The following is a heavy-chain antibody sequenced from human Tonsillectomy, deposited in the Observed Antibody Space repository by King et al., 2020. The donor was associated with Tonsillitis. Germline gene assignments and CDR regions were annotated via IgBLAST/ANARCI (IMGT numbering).Heavy chain of an antibody. CDR1: GFTFSGSA. D-gene: IGHD2-8*01. J-gene: IGHJ3*02. V-gene: IGHV3-73*01. CDR2: IRSKANSYAT. CDR3: TSGGVSLAAFDI. Sequence: VQLVESGGGLVQPGGFLKLSCAASGFTFSGSAMHWVRQASGKGLEWVGRIRSKANSYATAYAASVKGRFTISRDDSKNTAYLQMNSLKTEDTAVYYCTSGGVSLAAFDIWGQGTMVTVSS.